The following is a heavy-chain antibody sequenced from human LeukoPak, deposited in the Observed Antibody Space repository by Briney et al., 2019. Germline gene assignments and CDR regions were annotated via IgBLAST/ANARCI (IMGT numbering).Heavy chain of an antibody. J-gene: IGHJ4*02. CDR1: GGSISSSSSY. Sequence: SETLSLTCTVSGGSISSSSSYWGWIRQPPGKGLEWIGSIYYSGSTYYNPSLKSRVTITVDTSKNQISLKLSSVTAADAAVYYCVTDASPYRNTYWGQGTLVTVSS. V-gene: IGHV4-39*07. D-gene: IGHD1-1*01. CDR3: VTDASPYRNTY. CDR2: IYYSGST.